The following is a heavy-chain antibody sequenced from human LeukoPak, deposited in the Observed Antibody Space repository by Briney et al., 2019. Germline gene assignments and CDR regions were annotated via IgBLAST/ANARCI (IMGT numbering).Heavy chain of an antibody. J-gene: IGHJ4*02. Sequence: SETLPLTCTVSGGTISTYYWSWIRQPPGKGLEWIGYIYYSGSTNYNPSLKSRVTISVDTSKNQFSLKLSSVTAADTAVYYCARLVFGDGSSWFDYWGQGTLVTVSS. V-gene: IGHV4-59*01. CDR1: GGTISTYY. CDR3: ARLVFGDGSSWFDY. CDR2: IYYSGST. D-gene: IGHD3-10*01.